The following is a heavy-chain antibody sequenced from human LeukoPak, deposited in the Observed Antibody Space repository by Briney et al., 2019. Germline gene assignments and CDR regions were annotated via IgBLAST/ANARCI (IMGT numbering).Heavy chain of an antibody. D-gene: IGHD6-13*01. V-gene: IGHV1-8*03. CDR1: GYTFTSYD. CDR2: MNPNSGNT. Sequence: APVKVSCKASGYTFTSYDINWVRQATGQGLEWMGWMNPNSGNTGYAQKFQGRVTITRNTSISTAYMELSSLRSEDTAVYYCAREGQAQQLVRRYYMDVWGKGTTVTVSS. CDR3: AREGQAQQLVRRYYMDV. J-gene: IGHJ6*03.